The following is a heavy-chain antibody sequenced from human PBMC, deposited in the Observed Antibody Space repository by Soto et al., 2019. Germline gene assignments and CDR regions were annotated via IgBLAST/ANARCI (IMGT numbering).Heavy chain of an antibody. Sequence: EVQVLESGGGLVQPGGSLRLSCAASGFTFSSYAMSWVRQAPGKGLEWVSAISGSGGSTYHADSVKGRFTISRDNSKNTLYLQMNSVRAEDTAVYSCAHLVARPRPMLGDYWGQGTLVTVSS. D-gene: IGHD6-6*01. V-gene: IGHV3-23*01. CDR1: GFTFSSYA. J-gene: IGHJ4*02. CDR2: ISGSGGST. CDR3: AHLVARPRPMLGDY.